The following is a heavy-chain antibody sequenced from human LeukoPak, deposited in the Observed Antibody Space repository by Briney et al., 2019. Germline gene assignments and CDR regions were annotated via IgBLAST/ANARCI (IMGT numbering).Heavy chain of an antibody. CDR3: AGGLIAAAGTRVDY. CDR1: CGSISTYY. J-gene: IGHJ4*02. D-gene: IGHD6-13*01. V-gene: IGHV4-59*01. Sequence: SETLSLTCTVSCGSISTYYWSWIRQPPGKGLEWIGYMYYSGSTNYNPSLKSRVTISADTSKNQFSLKLSSVTAADTAVYYCAGGLIAAAGTRVDYWGQGTLVTVS. CDR2: MYYSGST.